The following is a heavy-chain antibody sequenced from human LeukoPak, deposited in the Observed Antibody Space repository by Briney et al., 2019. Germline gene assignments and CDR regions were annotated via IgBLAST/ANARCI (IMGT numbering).Heavy chain of an antibody. CDR1: GFTFSSYA. V-gene: IGHV3-30*02. CDR2: IRFDGSDH. Sequence: GGSLRLSCAASGFTFSSYAVSWVRQAPGKGLEWVAFIRFDGSDHSYADSVKGRFTISRDNSKNTLYLQMNSLRAEDTAVYYCAKDIRRGYNYGYDQFAYWGQGTLVTVSS. D-gene: IGHD5-18*01. J-gene: IGHJ4*02. CDR3: AKDIRRGYNYGYDQFAY.